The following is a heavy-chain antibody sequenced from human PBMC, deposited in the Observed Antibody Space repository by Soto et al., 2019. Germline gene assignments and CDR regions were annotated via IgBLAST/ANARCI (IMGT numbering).Heavy chain of an antibody. J-gene: IGHJ6*03. V-gene: IGHV4-39*01. D-gene: IGHD3-3*01. Sequence: QLQLQESGPGLVKPSETLSLTCTVSGGSISSSSYYWGWIRQPPGKGLEWIGSIYYSGSTYYNPSLKSRVTISVDTSKNQFSLKLSSVTAADTAVYYCARQDYDFWSGYYTVPYYYYMDVWGKGTTVTVSS. CDR3: ARQDYDFWSGYYTVPYYYYMDV. CDR1: GGSISSSSYY. CDR2: IYYSGST.